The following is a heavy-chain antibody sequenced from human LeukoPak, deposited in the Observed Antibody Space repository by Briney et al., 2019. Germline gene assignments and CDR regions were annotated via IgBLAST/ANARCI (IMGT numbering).Heavy chain of an antibody. D-gene: IGHD4-11*01. CDR1: GFTFSDYY. V-gene: IGHV3-11*04. Sequence: PGGSLRLSCAASGFTFSDYYMSWIRQAPGKGLEWVSYISTSGSTIYYADSVKGRFTISRDNAKNSLYLQMNSLRVEDTAVYYCVRGQTVMTFDYWGQGTPVTVSS. J-gene: IGHJ4*02. CDR2: ISTSGSTI. CDR3: VRGQTVMTFDY.